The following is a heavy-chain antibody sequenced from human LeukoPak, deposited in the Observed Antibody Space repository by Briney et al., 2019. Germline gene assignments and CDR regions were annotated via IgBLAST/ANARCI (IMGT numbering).Heavy chain of an antibody. D-gene: IGHD3-10*01. V-gene: IGHV3-66*04. J-gene: IGHJ4*02. Sequence: GGSLRLSCLVSGFAVSSNYMSWVRQAPGKGLEWVSVIYSGGSTYYADSVKGRFTISRDNSKNTLYLQMNSLRAEDTAVYYCARHMVRGAPTLDYWGQGTLVTVSS. CDR2: IYSGGST. CDR3: ARHMVRGAPTLDY. CDR1: GFAVSSNY.